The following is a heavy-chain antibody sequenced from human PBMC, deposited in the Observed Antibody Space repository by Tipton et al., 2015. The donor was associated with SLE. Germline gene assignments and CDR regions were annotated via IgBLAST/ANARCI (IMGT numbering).Heavy chain of an antibody. V-gene: IGHV4-31*03. Sequence: TLSLTCTVSGGSISSGGYYWSWIRQHPEKGLEWIGYIYYSGSTYYNPSLKSRVTISVDTSKNQFSLKLSSVTAADTAVYYCARVSDYYDSSGYYPASYYFDYWGQGTLVTVSS. CDR2: IYYSGST. CDR3: ARVSDYYDSSGYYPASYYFDY. J-gene: IGHJ4*02. D-gene: IGHD3-22*01. CDR1: GGSISSGGYY.